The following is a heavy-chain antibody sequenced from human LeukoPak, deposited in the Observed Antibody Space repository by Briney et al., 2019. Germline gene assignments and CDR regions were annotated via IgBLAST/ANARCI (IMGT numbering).Heavy chain of an antibody. CDR2: IYYSGST. J-gene: IGHJ4*02. V-gene: IGHV4-31*03. CDR3: ARGVVVTAPLFDY. CDR1: GGSISSGGYY. Sequence: SETLSLTCTVSGGSISSGGYYWSWIRQHPGKGLEWIGYIYYSGSTYYNPSLKSRVTISVDTSKNQFSLKLSSVTAADTAVYYCARGVVVTAPLFDYWGQGTPVTVSS. D-gene: IGHD2-21*02.